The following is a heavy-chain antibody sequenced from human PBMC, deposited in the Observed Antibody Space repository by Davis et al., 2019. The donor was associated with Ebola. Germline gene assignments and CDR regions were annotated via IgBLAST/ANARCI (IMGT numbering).Heavy chain of an antibody. CDR3: ARDPSFYGGNYYYYYGMDV. Sequence: PGGSLRLSCAASGFTFSSYAMSWVRQAPGKGLEWVSAISGSGGSTYYADSVKGRFTISRDNAKNSLYLQMNSLRAEDTAVYYCARDPSFYGGNYYYYYGMDVWGQGTTVTVSS. CDR1: GFTFSSYA. D-gene: IGHD4-23*01. V-gene: IGHV3-23*01. CDR2: ISGSGGST. J-gene: IGHJ6*02.